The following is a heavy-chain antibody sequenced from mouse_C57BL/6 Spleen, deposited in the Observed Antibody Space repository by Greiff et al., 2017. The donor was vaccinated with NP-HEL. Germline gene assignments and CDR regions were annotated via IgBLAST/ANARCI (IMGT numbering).Heavy chain of an antibody. CDR1: GFTFSDYY. CDR2: ISNGGGST. V-gene: IGHV5-12*01. J-gene: IGHJ4*01. D-gene: IGHD2-13*01. CDR3: ARHDSAMDY. Sequence: LQQSGGGLVQPGGSLKLSCAASGFTFSDYYMYWVRQTPEKRLEWVAYISNGGGSTYYPDTVKGRFTISRDNAKNTLYLQMSRLKSEDTAMYYCARHDSAMDYWGQGTSVTVSS.